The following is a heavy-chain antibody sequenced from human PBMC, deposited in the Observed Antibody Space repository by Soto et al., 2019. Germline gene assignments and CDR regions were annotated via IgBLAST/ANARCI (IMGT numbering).Heavy chain of an antibody. CDR1: GGSISSYY. D-gene: IGHD6-13*01. Sequence: SETLSLTCTVSGGSISSYYWSWIRQPPGKGLEWIGYIYYSGSTNYNPSLKSRVTISVDTSKNQFSLKLSSVTAADTAVYYCARLLAAAADYYYYYMDVWGKGTTVTVS. V-gene: IGHV4-59*08. CDR3: ARLLAAAADYYYYYMDV. J-gene: IGHJ6*03. CDR2: IYYSGST.